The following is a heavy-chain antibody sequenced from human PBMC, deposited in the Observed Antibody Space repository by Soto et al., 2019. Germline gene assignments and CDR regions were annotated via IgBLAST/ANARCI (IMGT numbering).Heavy chain of an antibody. CDR2: INWNGGST. Sequence: GSLRLSCAASGFTFSSYAMSWVRQAPGKGLEWVSGINWNGGSTGYADSVKGRFTISRDNAKNSLYLQMNSLRAEDTALYYCARERFGELFRPFDYWGQGTLVTVSS. V-gene: IGHV3-20*04. CDR1: GFTFSSYA. CDR3: ARERFGELFRPFDY. D-gene: IGHD3-10*01. J-gene: IGHJ4*02.